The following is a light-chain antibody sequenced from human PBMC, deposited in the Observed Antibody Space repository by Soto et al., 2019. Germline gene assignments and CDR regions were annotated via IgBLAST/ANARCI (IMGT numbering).Light chain of an antibody. CDR2: EVS. J-gene: IGLJ1*01. CDR3: SSYTSSSTLEV. CDR1: SSDVGGYNY. V-gene: IGLV2-14*01. Sequence: QSALTQPASVSWSPGQSITMSCTGTSSDVGGYNYVSWYQQHPGKAPKLMIYEVSNRPSGVSNRFSGSKSGNTASLTISGLQAEDEADYYCSSYTSSSTLEVFGTGTKV.